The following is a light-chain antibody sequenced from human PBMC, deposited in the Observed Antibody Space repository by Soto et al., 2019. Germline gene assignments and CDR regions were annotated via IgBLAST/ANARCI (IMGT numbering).Light chain of an antibody. J-gene: IGKJ5*01. CDR1: RVISSW. CDR2: AAS. V-gene: IGKV1-12*01. CDR3: QQSHSFPIT. Sequence: DIQMTQSPSSVSASVGDRVTSTCRASRVISSWLAWYQQKPGKAPNLLIYAASNLQSGVPSRFSASGSGTDFTLTISSLQPEDFATYYCQQSHSFPITFGQGTRLEI.